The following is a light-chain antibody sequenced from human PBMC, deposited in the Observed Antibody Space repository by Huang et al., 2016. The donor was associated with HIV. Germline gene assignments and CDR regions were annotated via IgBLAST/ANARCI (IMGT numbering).Light chain of an antibody. CDR3: QQYGTSPPSLT. J-gene: IGKJ4*01. CDR2: GTS. Sequence: EIVLTQSPGTLSLSPGGRATLSCRASQSVSGTYLAWYQQKPGQAPRLLIYGTSIRATGNPDRFSGRGSATDYTLTISRLEPEDFAVYYCQQYGTSPPSLTFGGGTKVEIK. V-gene: IGKV3-20*01. CDR1: QSVSGTY.